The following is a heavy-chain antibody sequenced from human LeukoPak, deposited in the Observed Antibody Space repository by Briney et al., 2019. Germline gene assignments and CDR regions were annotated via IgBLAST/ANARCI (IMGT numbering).Heavy chain of an antibody. D-gene: IGHD5-24*01. Sequence: LETLSLTCTVSGGSISSSSYYWGWIRQPPGKGLEWIGSIYYSGSTYYNPSLKSRVTISVDTSKNQFSLKLSSVTAADTAVYYCARQRRDRPKYYFDYWGQGTLVTVSS. V-gene: IGHV4-39*01. J-gene: IGHJ4*02. CDR3: ARQRRDRPKYYFDY. CDR2: IYYSGST. CDR1: GGSISSSSYY.